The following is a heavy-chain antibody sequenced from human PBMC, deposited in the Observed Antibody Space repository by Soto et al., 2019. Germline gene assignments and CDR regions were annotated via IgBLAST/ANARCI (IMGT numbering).Heavy chain of an antibody. V-gene: IGHV4-34*01. CDR3: ARGSSMVRGVTLHYYYYYMDV. J-gene: IGHJ6*03. CDR1: GGSFSGYY. Sequence: SETLSLTCAVYGGSFSGYYWSWIRQPPGKGLEWIGEINHSGSTNYNPSLKSRVTISVDTSKNQFSLKLSSVTAADTAVYYCARGSSMVRGVTLHYYYYYMDVWGQGTTVTVSS. CDR2: INHSGST. D-gene: IGHD3-10*01.